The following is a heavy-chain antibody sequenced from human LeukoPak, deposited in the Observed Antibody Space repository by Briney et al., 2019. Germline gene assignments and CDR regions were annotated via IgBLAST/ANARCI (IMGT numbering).Heavy chain of an antibody. CDR2: ISRSGDTI. J-gene: IGHJ4*02. CDR1: GFNFINAW. D-gene: IGHD3-10*01. Sequence: PGGSLRLSCAASGFNFINAWMNWVRQAPGKGLEWVSYISRSGDTIYFADSVKGRFTISRDNAKNSLYLQMSSLRAEDTAVYYCARDYASDYWGQGTLVTVTS. V-gene: IGHV3-48*04. CDR3: ARDYASDY.